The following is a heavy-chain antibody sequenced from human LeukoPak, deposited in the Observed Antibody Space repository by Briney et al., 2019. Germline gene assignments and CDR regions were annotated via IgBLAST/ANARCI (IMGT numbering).Heavy chain of an antibody. D-gene: IGHD4-23*01. Sequence: GGSLRLSCAASGFTVSSNYMTWVRQAPGKGVEWVSVIYRAGNTYYADSVKGRFTISRDNSKNTVYLQMNSLRAEDTAVYYCATFSYAGNAGGSVGPWGQGTLVTVSS. CDR3: ATFSYAGNAGGSVGP. V-gene: IGHV3-53*01. J-gene: IGHJ5*02. CDR1: GFTVSSNY. CDR2: IYRAGNT.